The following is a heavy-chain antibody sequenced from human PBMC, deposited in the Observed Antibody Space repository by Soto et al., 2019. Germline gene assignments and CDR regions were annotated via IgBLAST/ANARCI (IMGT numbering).Heavy chain of an antibody. J-gene: IGHJ5*02. V-gene: IGHV4-31*03. CDR3: ARDGGDPNWFDP. D-gene: IGHD3-3*01. Sequence: SETLSLTCTVCGGSISIGGYYWSWIRQHPGKGLEWIGYIYYSGSTYYNPSLKSRVTISVDTSKNQFSLKLSSVTAADTAVYYCARDGGDPNWFDPWGQGTLVTVS. CDR2: IYYSGST. CDR1: GGSISIGGYY.